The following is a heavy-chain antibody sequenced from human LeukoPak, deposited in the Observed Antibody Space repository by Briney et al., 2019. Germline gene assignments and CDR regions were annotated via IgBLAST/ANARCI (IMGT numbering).Heavy chain of an antibody. D-gene: IGHD3-22*01. CDR3: ARLFADGDSSGYYPHYYYYGMDV. Sequence: SETLSLTCTVSGGSISSYYWSWIRQPAGKGLEWIGRIYTSGSTNYNPSLKSRVTMSVDTSKNQFSLKLSSVTAADTAVYYCARLFADGDSSGYYPHYYYYGMDVWGQGTTVTVS. CDR1: GGSISSYY. CDR2: IYTSGST. V-gene: IGHV4-4*07. J-gene: IGHJ6*02.